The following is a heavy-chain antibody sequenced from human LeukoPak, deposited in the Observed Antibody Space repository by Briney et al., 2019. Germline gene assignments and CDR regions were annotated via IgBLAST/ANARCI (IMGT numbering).Heavy chain of an antibody. CDR2: ISGIGVST. CDR1: GFTFNNYA. J-gene: IGHJ5*02. V-gene: IGHV3-23*01. Sequence: QPGRSLRLACAAAGFTFNNYAISWVRQAPGKGRGWVSVISGIGVSTYYADSVKGRFTISRDNSKNTLYLQMNSLRAEDTAVYYCAKDTMVQGVIILPGWFDPWGQGTLVTVSS. D-gene: IGHD3-10*01. CDR3: AKDTMVQGVIILPGWFDP.